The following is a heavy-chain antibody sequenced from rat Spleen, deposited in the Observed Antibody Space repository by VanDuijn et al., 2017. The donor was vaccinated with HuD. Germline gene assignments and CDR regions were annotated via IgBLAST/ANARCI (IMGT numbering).Heavy chain of an antibody. D-gene: IGHD1-10*01. J-gene: IGHJ4*01. CDR1: GFTFSNYY. CDR2: ISSGGGGT. V-gene: IGHV5-25*01. CDR3: TRPHNYRYVMDT. Sequence: EVQLVESGGGLVQPGRSMKLSCAASGFTFSNYYMAWVRQAPTKGLEWVASISSGGGGTYYPDSVKGRFTISRDNAKSTLYLQMDSLRSEDTATYYCTRPHNYRYVMDTWGQGTSVTVSS.